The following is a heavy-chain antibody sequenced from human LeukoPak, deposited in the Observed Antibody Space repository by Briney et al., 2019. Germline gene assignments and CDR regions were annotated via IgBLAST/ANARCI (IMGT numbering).Heavy chain of an antibody. D-gene: IGHD2-2*01. V-gene: IGHV1-2*02. CDR3: ARKGHCSSTNCYFSFDY. CDR2: INPNSGGT. CDR1: GYTFTGRY. J-gene: IGHJ4*02. Sequence: ASVKVSCKASGYTFTGRYVHWVRQAPGQGLEWMGWINPNSGGTNYAQKFQGRVTMTRDTSISTAYMELSRLRSDDTAVYYCARKGHCSSTNCYFSFDYWGQGTLVTVSS.